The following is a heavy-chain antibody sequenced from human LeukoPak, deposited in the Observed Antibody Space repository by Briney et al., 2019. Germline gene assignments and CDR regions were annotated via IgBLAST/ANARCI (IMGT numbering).Heavy chain of an antibody. D-gene: IGHD1-14*01. CDR1: GYTFTSYD. J-gene: IGHJ4*02. CDR3: ARALEPREEYDY. Sequence: ASVKVSCKASGYTFTSYDINWVRQATGQGLEWMGWMNPNSGNTGYAQKFQGRVTMTRNTSISTAYMELSSLRSEDTAVYYCARALEPREEYDYWGQGTLVTVSS. V-gene: IGHV1-8*01. CDR2: MNPNSGNT.